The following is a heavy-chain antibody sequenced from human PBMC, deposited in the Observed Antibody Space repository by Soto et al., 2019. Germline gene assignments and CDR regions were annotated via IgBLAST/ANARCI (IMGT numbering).Heavy chain of an antibody. Sequence: PGGSLRLSCAASGFTFSSYEMHWVRQAPGKGLEWVSGMNWNGVDIGYLDSVKGRFTISRDNARNSLHLQMNSLRAEDTALYYCAKDVSSTWYSGMDVWGQGTTVTVSS. J-gene: IGHJ6*02. CDR2: MNWNGVDI. D-gene: IGHD6-13*01. V-gene: IGHV3-9*01. CDR1: GFTFSSYE. CDR3: AKDVSSTWYSGMDV.